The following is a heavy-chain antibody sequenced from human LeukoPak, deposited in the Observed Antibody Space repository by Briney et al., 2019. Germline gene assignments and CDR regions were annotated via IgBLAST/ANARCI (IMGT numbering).Heavy chain of an antibody. D-gene: IGHD3-9*01. CDR1: GGSISSYY. J-gene: IGHJ6*03. CDR3: ARAQYFDWLKGYYYYMDV. CDR2: IYYRGTT. V-gene: IGHV4-59*01. Sequence: SETLSLTCTVSGGSISSYYWSWIRQPPGKGLEWVGQIYYRGTTNYNPSLKSRVTISIDMSKNQFSLKLNSVTAADTAVYYCARAQYFDWLKGYYYYMDVWGKGTTVTVSS.